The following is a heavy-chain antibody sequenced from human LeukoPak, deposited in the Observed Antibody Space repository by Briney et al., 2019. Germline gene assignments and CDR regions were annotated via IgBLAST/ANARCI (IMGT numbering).Heavy chain of an antibody. CDR2: INPNSGGT. Sequence: ASVKVSCKASGYTFTGYYIHWVRQAPGQGLEWMGWINPNSGGTNSAQNFQGRVTMTRDTSITTAYMELSRLRSDDTAMYYCARDLGGYSGYYYHMDVWGKGTTVTISS. J-gene: IGHJ6*03. CDR1: GYTFTGYY. CDR3: ARDLGGYSGYYYHMDV. V-gene: IGHV1-2*02. D-gene: IGHD5-12*01.